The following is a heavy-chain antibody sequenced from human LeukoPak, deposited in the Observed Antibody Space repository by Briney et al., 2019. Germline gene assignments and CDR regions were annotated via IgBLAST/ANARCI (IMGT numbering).Heavy chain of an antibody. J-gene: IGHJ4*02. D-gene: IGHD5-18*01. CDR2: IYYSGNT. CDR3: ARVRGYSYDSSDFDY. Sequence: SPSETLSLTCTVSGDSISYYYWSWIRQPPGKGLEWIGKIYYSGNTNYNPSLKSRVTISVDTSKNQFSLKLSSVTAPDTAVYYCARVRGYSYDSSDFDYWGQGTLVTVSS. CDR1: GDSISYYY. V-gene: IGHV4-59*01.